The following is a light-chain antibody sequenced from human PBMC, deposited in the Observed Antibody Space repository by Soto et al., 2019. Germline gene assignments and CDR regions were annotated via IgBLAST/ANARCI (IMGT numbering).Light chain of an antibody. CDR1: SSDVGSYNR. CDR3: NSYTSTNTYV. V-gene: IGLV2-18*02. CDR2: EVS. J-gene: IGLJ1*01. Sequence: QSALTQPPSVSGYPGQSVTISCTGTSSDVGSYNRVSWYQQPPGTAPKLMIYEVSNRPSGVPDRFSGSKSGNTASLTVSGLQAEDEADYYCNSYTSTNTYVFGTGTKVTVL.